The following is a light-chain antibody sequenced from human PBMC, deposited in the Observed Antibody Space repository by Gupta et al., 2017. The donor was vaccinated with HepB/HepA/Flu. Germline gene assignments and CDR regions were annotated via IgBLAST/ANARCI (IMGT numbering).Light chain of an antibody. V-gene: IGLV1-47*01. Sequence: QSVLTQPPSVSGTPGQRVTISCSGSSSNVGRSFVYWYQQFPGAAPKLLIYRNDQRPSGVPDRFAGSKSGSSASLAISGLRSEDEANYYWAAWDTSLWLVAFGGGTQLTVL. CDR1: SSNVGRSF. J-gene: IGLJ2*01. CDR3: AAWDTSLWLVA. CDR2: RND.